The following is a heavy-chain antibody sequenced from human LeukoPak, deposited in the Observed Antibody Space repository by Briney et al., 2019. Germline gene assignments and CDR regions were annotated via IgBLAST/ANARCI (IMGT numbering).Heavy chain of an antibody. V-gene: IGHV5-51*01. CDR2: IYPGDPET. D-gene: IGHD3-10*01. Sequence: GAPLKISCKGSGSLFTNYWIGWVRRLPGKGREGMGIIYPGDPETRYGPSFQRQLTISADKSISTAYLQWSSLKASDTAMYYCARDYYGSGSQRGMDVWGQGTTVTVSS. CDR1: GSLFTNYW. CDR3: ARDYYGSGSQRGMDV. J-gene: IGHJ6*02.